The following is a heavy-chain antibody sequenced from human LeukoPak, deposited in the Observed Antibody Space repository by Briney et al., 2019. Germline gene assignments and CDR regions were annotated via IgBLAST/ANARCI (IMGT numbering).Heavy chain of an antibody. V-gene: IGHV4-39*02. D-gene: IGHD2-21*02. CDR2: GYYSGNT. CDR1: GDSISSSSYY. CDR3: AKDVAYCGGDCPFDY. J-gene: IGHJ4*02. Sequence: SETLSLTCTVYGDSISSSSYYWGWIRQPPGKGLEWIGNGYYSGNTYQNPSLKSRVTISVDTSKNQFSLKLSSVTAADTAVYYCAKDVAYCGGDCPFDYWGQGTLVTVSS.